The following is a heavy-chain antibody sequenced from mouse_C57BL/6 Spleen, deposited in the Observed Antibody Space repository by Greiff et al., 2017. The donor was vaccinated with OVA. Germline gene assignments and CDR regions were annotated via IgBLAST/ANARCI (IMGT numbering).Heavy chain of an antibody. CDR2: IDPSDSYT. D-gene: IGHD2-5*01. Sequence: VQLQQPGAELVMPGASVKLSCKASGYTFTSYWMHWVKQRPGQGLEWIGEIDPSDSYTNYNQKFKGKSTLTVDKSSSTAYMQLSSLTSEDSAVYYCAAGSNPFDYWGQGTTLTVSS. V-gene: IGHV1-69*01. CDR3: AAGSNPFDY. CDR1: GYTFTSYW. J-gene: IGHJ2*01.